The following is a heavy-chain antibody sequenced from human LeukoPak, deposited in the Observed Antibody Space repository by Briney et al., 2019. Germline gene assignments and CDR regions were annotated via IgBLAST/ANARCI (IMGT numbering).Heavy chain of an antibody. D-gene: IGHD3-9*01. Sequence: GGSLRLSCAASGFTSSSYAMSWVRQAPGKGLEWVSDISDSGASTYYADSVKGRFTISRDNSKNTLYLQMNSLRAEDTAVYYCASNTKYYDILTGYYPAYYFDYWGQGTLVTVSS. J-gene: IGHJ4*02. CDR1: GFTSSSYA. CDR3: ASNTKYYDILTGYYPAYYFDY. V-gene: IGHV3-23*01. CDR2: ISDSGAST.